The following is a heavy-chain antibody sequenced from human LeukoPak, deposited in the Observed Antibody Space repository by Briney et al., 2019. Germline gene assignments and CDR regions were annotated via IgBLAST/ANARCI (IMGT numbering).Heavy chain of an antibody. J-gene: IGHJ6*03. CDR1: GFTFSSYN. V-gene: IGHV3-21*04. Sequence: GGSLRLSCAASGFTFSSYNMNWVRQAPGKGLEWVSSITSGSSYRFYADSVKGRFTISRDNAKNSLYLQMNSLRAEDTALYYCAKARGGSGSYYIGYMDVWGKGTTVTISS. CDR2: ITSGSSYR. D-gene: IGHD3-10*01. CDR3: AKARGGSGSYYIGYMDV.